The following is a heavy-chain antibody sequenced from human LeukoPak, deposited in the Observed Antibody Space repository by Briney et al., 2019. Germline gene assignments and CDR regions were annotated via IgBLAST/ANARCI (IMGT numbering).Heavy chain of an antibody. V-gene: IGHV4-34*01. CDR1: GGSFSGYY. CDR3: ARGLHIVATLFDP. Sequence: PSETLSLTCAVYGGSFSGYYWSWIRQPPGKGLEWIGEINHSGSTNYNPSLKSRVTISVDTSKNQFSLKLSSVTAADTAVYYCARGLHIVATLFDPWGQGTLVTVSS. CDR2: INHSGST. J-gene: IGHJ5*02. D-gene: IGHD5-12*01.